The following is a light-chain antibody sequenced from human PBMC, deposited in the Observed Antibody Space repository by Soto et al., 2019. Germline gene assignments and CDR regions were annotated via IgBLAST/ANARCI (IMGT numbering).Light chain of an antibody. CDR1: QSISTW. Sequence: DIQMTQSPSTLSASVGDTVTITCRASQSISTWLAWYQHKPGEAPRLLIFDASNLERGVSSRVSGRGSGTEFTLHINSLEHDDFATYYCLQYNGNSGTFGQGTKV. V-gene: IGKV1-5*01. J-gene: IGKJ1*01. CDR2: DAS. CDR3: LQYNGNSGT.